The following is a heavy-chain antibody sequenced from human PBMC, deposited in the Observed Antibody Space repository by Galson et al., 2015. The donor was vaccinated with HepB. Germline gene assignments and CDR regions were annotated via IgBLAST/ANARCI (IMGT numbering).Heavy chain of an antibody. Sequence: SLRLSCAASGFTFSSYSMNWVRQAPGKGLEWVSYISSSSSTTYYADSVKGRFTISRDNSKNTLYLQMNSLRAEDTAVYYCAKDIGSYSFDIWGQGTMVTVSS. V-gene: IGHV3-48*01. CDR1: GFTFSSYS. CDR2: ISSSSSTT. CDR3: AKDIGSYSFDI. J-gene: IGHJ3*02. D-gene: IGHD1-26*01.